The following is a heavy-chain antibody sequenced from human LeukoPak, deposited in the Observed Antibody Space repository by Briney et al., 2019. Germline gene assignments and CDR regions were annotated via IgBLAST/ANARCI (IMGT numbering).Heavy chain of an antibody. V-gene: IGHV1-46*01. J-gene: IGHJ4*02. CDR1: GYTFTGCY. CDR3: ARTYSSSWSYCDS. D-gene: IGHD6-13*01. CDR2: INPSSGST. Sequence: ASVKVSCKASGYTFTGCYMHWVRQAPGQGLDWMGMINPSSGSTRFAQMFQDRVTMTRDTSTSAVYMELSSLTSEDTAMYYCARTYSSSWSYCDSWGQGTLVTVSS.